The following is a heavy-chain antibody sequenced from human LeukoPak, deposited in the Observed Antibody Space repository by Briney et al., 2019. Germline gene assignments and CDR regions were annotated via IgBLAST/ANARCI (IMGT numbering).Heavy chain of an antibody. Sequence: PSGTLSLTCTVSSGSISSSNWWGWLRQPPEKGLEWIGEISHSGSTNYNPSLKSRVTFSLDKSKDQFSLNLSSVTAADTAVYYCARGLADYGDSHGFDPWGQGTLVTVSS. J-gene: IGHJ5*02. CDR2: ISHSGST. CDR1: SGSISSSNW. V-gene: IGHV4-4*02. D-gene: IGHD4-17*01. CDR3: ARGLADYGDSHGFDP.